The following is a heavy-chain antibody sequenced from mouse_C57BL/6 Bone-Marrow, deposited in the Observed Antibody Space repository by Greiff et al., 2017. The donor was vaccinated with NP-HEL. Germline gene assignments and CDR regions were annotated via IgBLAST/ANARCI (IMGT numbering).Heavy chain of an antibody. V-gene: IGHV1-50*01. CDR1: GYTFTSYW. Sequence: VQLQQPGAELVKPGASVKLSCKASGYTFTSYWMQWVKQRPGQGLEWIGEIDPSDSYTNYNQKFKGKATLTVDTSSSTAYMQLSSLTSEDSAVYYCASCYYSNYDWYFDVWGTGTTVTVSS. CDR2: IDPSDSYT. J-gene: IGHJ1*03. CDR3: ASCYYSNYDWYFDV. D-gene: IGHD2-5*01.